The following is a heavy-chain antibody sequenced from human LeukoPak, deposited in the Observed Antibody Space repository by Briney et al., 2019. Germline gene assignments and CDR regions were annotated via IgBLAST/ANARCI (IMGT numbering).Heavy chain of an antibody. CDR1: GYSISSGYY. Sequence: SETLSLTCAVSGYSISSGYYWGWIRPPPGKGLEWIGSIYHSGSTYYNPSLKSRVTISVDTSKNQFSLKLSPVTAADTAVYYCAREGKFYPIGGFDPWGQGTLVTVSS. D-gene: IGHD2/OR15-2a*01. J-gene: IGHJ5*02. CDR2: IYHSGST. CDR3: AREGKFYPIGGFDP. V-gene: IGHV4-38-2*02.